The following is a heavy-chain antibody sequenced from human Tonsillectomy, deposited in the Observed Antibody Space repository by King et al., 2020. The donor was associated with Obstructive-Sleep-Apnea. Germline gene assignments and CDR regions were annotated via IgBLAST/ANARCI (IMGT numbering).Heavy chain of an antibody. V-gene: IGHV3-21*01. J-gene: IGHJ4*02. CDR1: GFTFSSYS. Sequence: VQLVESGGGLVKPGGSLRLSCAASGFTFSSYSMNWVRQAPGKGLEWVASISSSSSYLYYAESVKGRFTISRDNAKNSPYLQMNSLRAEDTGVYYCARDLRPIYGQWLEIYFDYWGQGTLVTVSS. D-gene: IGHD6-19*01. CDR2: ISSSSSYL. CDR3: ARDLRPIYGQWLEIYFDY.